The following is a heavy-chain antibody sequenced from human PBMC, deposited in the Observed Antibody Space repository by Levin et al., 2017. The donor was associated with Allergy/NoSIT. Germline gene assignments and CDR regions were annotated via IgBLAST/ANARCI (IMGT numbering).Heavy chain of an antibody. CDR3: ARVNQWGGNSFLPFAY. V-gene: IGHV3-21*01. CDR1: GFTFSSYS. CDR2: ISSSSSYI. D-gene: IGHD4-23*01. Sequence: GESLKISCAASGFTFSSYSMNWVRQAPGKGLEWVSSISSSSSYIYYADSVKGRFTISRDNAKNSLYLQMNSLRAEDTAVYYCARVNQWGGNSFLPFAYWGQGTLVTVSS. J-gene: IGHJ4*02.